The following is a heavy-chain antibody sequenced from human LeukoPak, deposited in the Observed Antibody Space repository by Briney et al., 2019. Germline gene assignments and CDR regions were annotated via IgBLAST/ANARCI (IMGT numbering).Heavy chain of an antibody. CDR2: IYYSGST. J-gene: IGHJ4*02. Sequence: PSETLSLTCTVSGGSISSSSYSWGWIRQPPGKGLEWIGSIYYSGSTYYNPSLKSRVTISVDTSKNQFSLKLSSVTAADTAVYYCARTATSGYSSSRDDYWGQGTLVTVSS. D-gene: IGHD6-13*01. CDR1: GGSISSSSYS. CDR3: ARTATSGYSSSRDDY. V-gene: IGHV4-39*01.